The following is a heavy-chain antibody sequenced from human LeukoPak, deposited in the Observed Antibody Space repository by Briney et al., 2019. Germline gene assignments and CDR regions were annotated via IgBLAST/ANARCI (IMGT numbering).Heavy chain of an antibody. D-gene: IGHD1-26*01. CDR2: IYPSDSDT. Sequence: GESLKIFCKGSGYSFTNYWIGWVRQMPGKGLEWMGIIYPSDSDTRYSPSFQGQVTISADKSISTAYLQWSSLKASDTAMYYCARLLMGGATSDYFDYWGQGTLVTVSS. CDR3: ARLLMGGATSDYFDY. CDR1: GYSFTNYW. V-gene: IGHV5-51*01. J-gene: IGHJ4*01.